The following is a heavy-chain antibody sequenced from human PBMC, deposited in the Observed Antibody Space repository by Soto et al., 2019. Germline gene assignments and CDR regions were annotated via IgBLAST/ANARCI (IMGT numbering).Heavy chain of an antibody. CDR2: INHSGST. D-gene: IGHD3-10*01. CDR3: ARYYYGSGARRQDYYYYYMDV. J-gene: IGHJ6*03. CDR1: GGSFSGYY. Sequence: SETLSLTCAVYGGSFSGYYWSWIRQPPGKGLEWIGEINHSGSTNYNPSLKSRFTISVDTSKNQFSLKLSSVTAADTAVYYCARYYYGSGARRQDYYYYYMDVWGKGTTVTVSS. V-gene: IGHV4-34*01.